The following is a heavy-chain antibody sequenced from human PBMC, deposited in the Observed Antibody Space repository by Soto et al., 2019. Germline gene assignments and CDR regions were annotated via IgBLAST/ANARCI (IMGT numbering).Heavy chain of an antibody. J-gene: IGHJ6*02. CDR1: GYTFTTYG. Sequence: GASVKVSCKASGYTFTTYGISWVRQAPGQGLEWMGWISPYNGNTNYAQKLQGRVTMTTDTSTSTAYMELRSLRSDDTGVYYCARDKITMVRGVILGYGMDVWGQGTTVTVSS. CDR2: ISPYNGNT. CDR3: ARDKITMVRGVILGYGMDV. V-gene: IGHV1-18*01. D-gene: IGHD3-10*01.